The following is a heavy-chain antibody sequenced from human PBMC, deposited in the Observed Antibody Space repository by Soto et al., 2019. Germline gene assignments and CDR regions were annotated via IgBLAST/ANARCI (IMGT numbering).Heavy chain of an antibody. J-gene: IGHJ2*01. CDR1: GDSVSSGSAT. CDR2: TYYRSKWYN. D-gene: IGHD6-19*01. V-gene: IGHV6-1*01. CDR3: ARDGSGFHWYFDV. Sequence: QVQLQQSGPGLVKPSQTLSLICAISGDSVSSGSATWSWIRQSPSRGLEWLGRTYYRSKWYNDYAISVKSRIVITPDTSKNQWDLQLDSVTPDDSAVYFCARDGSGFHWYFDVWGRGTLVTVSS.